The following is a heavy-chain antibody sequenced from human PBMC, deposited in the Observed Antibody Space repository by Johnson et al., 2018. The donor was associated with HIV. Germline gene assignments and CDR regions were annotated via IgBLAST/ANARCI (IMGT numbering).Heavy chain of an antibody. CDR2: ISFDGNLK. D-gene: IGHD3-22*01. CDR1: GLSFSNFG. J-gene: IGHJ3*02. V-gene: IGHV3-30*03. CDR3: YCTDHFGAGSESKGNYYDSSGYYSVTEDVFDI. Sequence: QVQLVESGGGVVQPGKSLTLSCVVSGLSFSNFGIHWVRQAPGKGPEWVAVISFDGNLKKYADSVKGRFTISRDNSKNTLFLQMTRLRQDDTAVYSCYCTDHFGAGSESKGNYYDSSGYYSVTEDVFDIWGQGTMVTVSS.